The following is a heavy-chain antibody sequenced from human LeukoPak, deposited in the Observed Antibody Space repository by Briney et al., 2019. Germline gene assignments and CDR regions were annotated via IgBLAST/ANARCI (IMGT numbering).Heavy chain of an antibody. J-gene: IGHJ3*02. CDR1: GYTFTGYY. CDR2: INPDSGGT. CDR3: ARLDGRRFYDGSAYQRGGAFDI. D-gene: IGHD3-22*01. V-gene: IGHV1-2*02. Sequence: GASVKVSCKASGYTFTGYYMHWVRQAPGQGLEWMGWINPDSGGTNFAQKFQGRVTMTRDTSISTAYMELSRLRSDDTAVYYCARLDGRRFYDGSAYQRGGAFDIWGQGTMVTVSS.